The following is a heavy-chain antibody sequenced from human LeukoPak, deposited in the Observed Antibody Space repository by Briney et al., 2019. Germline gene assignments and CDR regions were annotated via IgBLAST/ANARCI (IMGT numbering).Heavy chain of an antibody. CDR2: IWYDGSNK. V-gene: IGHV3-33*06. CDR1: GFTFSSYG. Sequence: GGSLRLSCAASGFTFSSYGMHWVRQAPGKGLEWVAVIWYDGSNKYYADSVKGRFTISRDNSKNTLYLQMNSLIAEDTAVYYCAKVYYDFWSGYLNYFDYWGQGTLVTVSS. D-gene: IGHD3-3*01. CDR3: AKVYYDFWSGYLNYFDY. J-gene: IGHJ4*02.